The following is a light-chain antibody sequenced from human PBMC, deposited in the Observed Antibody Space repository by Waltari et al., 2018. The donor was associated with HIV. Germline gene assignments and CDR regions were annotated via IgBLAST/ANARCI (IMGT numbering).Light chain of an antibody. V-gene: IGLV1-47*01. CDR1: SSNIGTNY. CDR3: AAWDDTLTVV. Sequence: QSVLTPPPSASGTPGQSVTISCSGTSSNIGTNYVYWYQPFPGTAPKLLIYRNNNPPSGVPDRFSGSKSGTSASLAISGLRSDDEADYYCAAWDDTLTVVFGGGTKLTVL. CDR2: RNN. J-gene: IGLJ2*01.